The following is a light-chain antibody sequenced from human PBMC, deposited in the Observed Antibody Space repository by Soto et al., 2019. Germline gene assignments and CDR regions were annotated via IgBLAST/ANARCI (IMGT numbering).Light chain of an antibody. J-gene: IGLJ1*01. V-gene: IGLV1-47*01. CDR1: SSNIGSNY. CDR2: RNN. CDR3: ETWDDSLSNYV. Sequence: QSALTQPPSASGTPGQRVTISCSGSSSNIGSNYVYWYQHLTGTAPKLLIYRNNQRPSGVPDRFSGSKSGTSASLAISGLRSEDEADYYCETWDDSLSNYVFGTGNKVTVL.